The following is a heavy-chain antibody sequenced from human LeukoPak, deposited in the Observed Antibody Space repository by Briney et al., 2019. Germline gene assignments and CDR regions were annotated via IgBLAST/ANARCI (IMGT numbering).Heavy chain of an antibody. CDR2: IRYDGSNK. CDR1: GFTFSSYG. J-gene: IGHJ5*02. CDR3: AKPQTMVRGFPLGIDP. D-gene: IGHD3-10*01. Sequence: GGSLRLSCAASGFTFSSYGMHWVRQAPGKGLEWVAFIRYDGSNKYYAASVKGRFTISRDNSKNTLYLQMNSLRAEDAAVYYCAKPQTMVRGFPLGIDPWGQGTLVTVSS. V-gene: IGHV3-30*02.